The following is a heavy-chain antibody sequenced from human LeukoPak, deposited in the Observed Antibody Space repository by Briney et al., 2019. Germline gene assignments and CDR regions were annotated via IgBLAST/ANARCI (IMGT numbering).Heavy chain of an antibody. V-gene: IGHV6-1*01. J-gene: IGHJ4*02. CDR2: TYYRSKWYY. CDR1: GDSVSSNSDA. D-gene: IGHD1/OR15-1a*01. CDR3: ARSQTGGTFDF. Sequence: SQTLSLTCAISGDSVSSNSDAWNWIRQSPSRGLEWLGRTYYRSKWYYDYAVAVKSRISINPDTSKNQFSLQLSSVTPEDTAVYYCARSQTGGTFDFWGQGALVTVSS.